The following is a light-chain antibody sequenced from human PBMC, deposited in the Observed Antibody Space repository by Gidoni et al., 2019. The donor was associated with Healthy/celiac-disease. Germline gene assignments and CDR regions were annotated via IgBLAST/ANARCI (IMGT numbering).Light chain of an antibody. V-gene: IGKV1-5*01. CDR3: QQYNSYSYT. J-gene: IGKJ2*01. CDR1: QSISSW. CDR2: DAS. Sequence: EIQMTQSPSTLSASVGDRVTITCRASQSISSWLAWYQQKPGKAPKLLIYDASSLESGVPSRFSGSGSGTEFTLTISSLQPDDFATYYCQQYNSYSYTFGQGTKLEIK.